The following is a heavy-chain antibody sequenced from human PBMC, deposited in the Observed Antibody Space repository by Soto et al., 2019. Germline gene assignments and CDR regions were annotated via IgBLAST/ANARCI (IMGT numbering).Heavy chain of an antibody. CDR1: GFTVSSYA. Sequence: EVQLLESGGGLVQLGGSLRLSCAASGFTVSSYAMSWVRQAPGKGLEWVSAISGSGGSTYYADSVKGRFTISRDNSKNTLYLQMNSLRAEDTAVYYCAKDLGQQPTSNWFDPWGQGTLVTVSS. V-gene: IGHV3-23*01. CDR2: ISGSGGST. D-gene: IGHD6-13*01. CDR3: AKDLGQQPTSNWFDP. J-gene: IGHJ5*02.